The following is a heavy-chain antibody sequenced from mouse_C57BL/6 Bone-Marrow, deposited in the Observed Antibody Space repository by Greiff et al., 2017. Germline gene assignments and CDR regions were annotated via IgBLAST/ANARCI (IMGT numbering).Heavy chain of an antibody. V-gene: IGHV1-55*01. CDR2: IYPGSGSP. Sequence: QVQLQQPGAELVKPGASVKMSCKASGYTFTSYWITWVKQRPGQGLEWIGDIYPGSGSPNYNEKFKSKSTLTVDTSSSPAYMQLSSLTSEDSAVYYCARPYYSNYWYFEVWGTGTTVTVSS. D-gene: IGHD2-5*01. CDR1: GYTFTSYW. J-gene: IGHJ1*03. CDR3: ARPYYSNYWYFEV.